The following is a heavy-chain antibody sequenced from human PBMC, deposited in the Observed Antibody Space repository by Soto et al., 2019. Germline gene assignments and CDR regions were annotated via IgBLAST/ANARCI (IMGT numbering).Heavy chain of an antibody. CDR3: ARALPVAKGGFDP. J-gene: IGHJ5*02. Sequence: PVGSLRLSCAASGFTVSNTYMTWVRQPPGKGLECVSVIYTAGGTNYADSVKGRFTISRDNSKNTLYLQMNSLRAEDTAVYYCARALPVAKGGFDPWGQGTLVTVSS. D-gene: IGHD2-2*01. V-gene: IGHV3-53*01. CDR2: IYTAGGT. CDR1: GFTVSNTY.